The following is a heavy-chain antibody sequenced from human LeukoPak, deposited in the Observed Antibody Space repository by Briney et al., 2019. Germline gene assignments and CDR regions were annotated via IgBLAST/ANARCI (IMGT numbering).Heavy chain of an antibody. D-gene: IGHD2-2*01. CDR1: GSGFSIYT. V-gene: IGHV1-69*05. J-gene: IGHJ3*02. CDR2: SIPNFGTA. Sequence: SVNLSCTGSGSGFSIYTISWVRLRHGQGLERVGVSIPNFGTANYAQTFHGRGTITTDESTNKDYMELLSLRSAAAAAAYYSRFRQGQLLMVDAFGIWGRGTMVSVSS. CDR3: SRFRQGQLLMVDAFGI.